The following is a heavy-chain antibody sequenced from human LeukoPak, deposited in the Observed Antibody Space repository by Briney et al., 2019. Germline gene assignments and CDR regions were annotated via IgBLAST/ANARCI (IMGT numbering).Heavy chain of an antibody. V-gene: IGHV3-7*01. CDR3: ARDSYYDFWSGYYEP. J-gene: IGHJ6*04. Sequence: GGSLRLSCAASGFTFSSYWMSWVRQAPGKGLGWVANIKQDGSEKYYVDSVKGRFTISRDNAKNSLYLQMNSLRAEDTAVYYCARDSYYDFWSGYYEPWGKGTTVTVSS. CDR2: IKQDGSEK. CDR1: GFTFSSYW. D-gene: IGHD3-3*01.